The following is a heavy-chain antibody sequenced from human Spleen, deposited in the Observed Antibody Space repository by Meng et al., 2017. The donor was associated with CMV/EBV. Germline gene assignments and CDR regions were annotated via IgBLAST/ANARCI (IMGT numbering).Heavy chain of an antibody. D-gene: IGHD4-17*01. J-gene: IGHJ4*02. V-gene: IGHV1-18*01. Sequence: KASGYSFDIFGMTWVRQAPGQGLEWVGWISAENGDTRYARKFQGRVTVTTDTSTKTVYMEVRGLRSDDSAVYYCARAGAAVTTHFDFWGQGTLVTV. CDR3: ARAGAAVTTHFDF. CDR1: GYSFDIFG. CDR2: ISAENGDT.